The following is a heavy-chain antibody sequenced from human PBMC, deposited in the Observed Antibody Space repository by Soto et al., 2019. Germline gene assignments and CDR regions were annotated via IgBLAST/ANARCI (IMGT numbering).Heavy chain of an antibody. D-gene: IGHD6-19*01. V-gene: IGHV1-18*01. CDR1: GYTFTSYG. J-gene: IGHJ4*02. CDR2: ISGYNGNT. Sequence: QVQLVQSGVEVKKPGASVKVSCKASGYTFTSYGISWVRQAPGQGLEWMGWISGYNGNTDYAQNFQGRVIMSTDTSTTTAYMELRSLRSDDTAVYYCAKTVPDTKYWGQGTLVTVSS. CDR3: AKTVPDTKY.